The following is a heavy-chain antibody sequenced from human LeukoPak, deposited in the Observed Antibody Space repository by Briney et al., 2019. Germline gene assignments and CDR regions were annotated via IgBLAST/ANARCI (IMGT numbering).Heavy chain of an antibody. J-gene: IGHJ4*02. Sequence: GGSLRLSCAAPGFTFSSYWMSWVRQAPGKGLEWVSYISSSSSTIYYADSVKGRFTISRDNAKNSLYLQMNSLRAEDTAVYYCARDSSGYQEDYWGQGTLVTVSS. CDR3: ARDSSGYQEDY. CDR1: GFTFSSYW. V-gene: IGHV3-48*01. CDR2: ISSSSSTI. D-gene: IGHD3-22*01.